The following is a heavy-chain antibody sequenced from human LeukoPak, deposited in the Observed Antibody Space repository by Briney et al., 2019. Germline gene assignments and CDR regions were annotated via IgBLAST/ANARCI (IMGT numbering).Heavy chain of an antibody. J-gene: IGHJ5*02. CDR1: GYTFTSYY. CDR3: ARGVVPAAILSWFDP. D-gene: IGHD2-2*01. CDR2: INPSGGST. Sequence: ASVKVSCKASGYTFTSYYMHWVRQAPGQGLEWMGIINPSGGSTSYAQKFQGRVTMTRDMSTSTVYMELSSLRSGDTAVYYCARGVVPAAILSWFDPWGQGTLVTVSS. V-gene: IGHV1-46*01.